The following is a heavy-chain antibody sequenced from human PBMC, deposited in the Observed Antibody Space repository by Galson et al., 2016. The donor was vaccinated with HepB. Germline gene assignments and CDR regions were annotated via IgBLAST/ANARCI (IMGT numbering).Heavy chain of an antibody. CDR1: GFTFSTFW. J-gene: IGHJ4*02. D-gene: IGHD2-15*01. CDR2: LKPDGGGE. CDR3: ARDSEWWD. Sequence: SLRLSCAASGFTFSTFWMAWVRQVPGKGLEWVATLKPDGGGEYYADSVKGRFSVSRDNAKNLLYLQMNSLRGDDAAVYYCARDSEWWDWGQGTLVTVSS. V-gene: IGHV3-7*01.